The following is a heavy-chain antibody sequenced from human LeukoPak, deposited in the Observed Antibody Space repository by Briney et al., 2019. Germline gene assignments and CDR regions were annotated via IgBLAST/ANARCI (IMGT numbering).Heavy chain of an antibody. V-gene: IGHV6-1*01. CDR3: ARTQLSRPFGTSCFDY. D-gene: IGHD2-2*01. J-gene: IGHJ4*02. CDR1: GDSVSSNSAA. Sequence: SQTLSLTCAISGDSVSSNSAAWNWIRQSPSRGLEWLGRTYYRSKWYNDYAVSVKSRITINPDTSKNQFSLQLNSVTPEDTAVYYCARTQLSRPFGTSCFDYWGQGTLVTVSS. CDR2: TYYRSKWYN.